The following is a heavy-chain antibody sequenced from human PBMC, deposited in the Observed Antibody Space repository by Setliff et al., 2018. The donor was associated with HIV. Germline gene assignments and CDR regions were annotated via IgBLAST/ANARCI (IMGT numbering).Heavy chain of an antibody. CDR2: INHSGST. CDR1: GGSFSGYF. Sequence: SETLSLTCAVYGGSFSGYFWSWIRQSPGKGLQWIGEINHSGSTTYNPSLKSRVTISVDTSKNQFSLKLSAVTAADTALYYCARSGALEAVRSGRKDMYYYVSSGPRAFDIWGQGTMVTVSS. V-gene: IGHV4-34*01. J-gene: IGHJ3*02. D-gene: IGHD3-22*01. CDR3: ARSGALEAVRSGRKDMYYYVSSGPRAFDI.